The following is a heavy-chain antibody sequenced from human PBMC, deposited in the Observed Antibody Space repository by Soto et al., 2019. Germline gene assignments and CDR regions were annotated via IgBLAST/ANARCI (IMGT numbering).Heavy chain of an antibody. CDR1: GYSFTSYW. Sequence: GESLKISCKGSGYSFTSYWISWVRQMPGKGLEWMGRIDPSDTYTNYSPSFQGHVTISADKSISTAYLQWSSLKASDTAVYYCAREYSGPPPHYYYYYMDVWGKGTTVTVSS. V-gene: IGHV5-10-1*01. CDR2: IDPSDTYT. D-gene: IGHD5-12*01. CDR3: AREYSGPPPHYYYYYMDV. J-gene: IGHJ6*03.